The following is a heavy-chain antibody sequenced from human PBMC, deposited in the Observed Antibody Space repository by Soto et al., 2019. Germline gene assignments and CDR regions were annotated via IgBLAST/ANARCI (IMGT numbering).Heavy chain of an antibody. J-gene: IGHJ4*02. Sequence: GGSLRLSCSASGFTFSSYAMHWVRQAPGKGLEYVSAISSNGGSTYYADSVKGRFTISRDNSKNTLYLQMSSLRAEDTAVYYCVKAYRTIVRATTDHPSVYWGQGTLVTVSS. V-gene: IGHV3-64D*08. CDR2: ISSNGGST. D-gene: IGHD1-26*01. CDR3: VKAYRTIVRATTDHPSVY. CDR1: GFTFSSYA.